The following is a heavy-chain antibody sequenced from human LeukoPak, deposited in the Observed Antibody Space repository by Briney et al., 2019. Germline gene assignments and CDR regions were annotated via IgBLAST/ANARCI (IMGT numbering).Heavy chain of an antibody. D-gene: IGHD2-2*01. V-gene: IGHV5-51*01. CDR2: IYPPNSDT. CDR3: ARFGSSTKIWFDL. J-gene: IGHJ5*02. CDR1: GYKFTDYW. Sequence: GESLKISCKGSGYKFTDYWIAWVRQMPGKGLEWMGIIYPPNSDTRYSPSFQGQVTISADKSISTAYLQWSSLKASDTAMYYCARFGSSTKIWFDLWGQGTLVTVSS.